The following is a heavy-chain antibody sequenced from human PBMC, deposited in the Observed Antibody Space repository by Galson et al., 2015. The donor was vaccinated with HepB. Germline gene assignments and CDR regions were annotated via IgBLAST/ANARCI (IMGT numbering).Heavy chain of an antibody. V-gene: IGHV4-31*03. CDR1: GGSISVGGFY. CDR3: ARDRTMRKNDASDI. CDR2: IYHSGST. J-gene: IGHJ3*02. D-gene: IGHD4/OR15-4a*01. Sequence: TLSLTCNVSGGSISVGGFYWSWIRQLPGKGLEWIGYIYHSGSTYYNPSLKSRVIISVETSKNQFSLKLSSVTAADTAVYYCARDRTMRKNDASDIWGQGTVVTVSS.